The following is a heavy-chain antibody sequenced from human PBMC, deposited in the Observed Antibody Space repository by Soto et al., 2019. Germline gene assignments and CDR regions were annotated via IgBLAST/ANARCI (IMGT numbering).Heavy chain of an antibody. J-gene: IGHJ4*02. CDR3: AKDLSSVGPTRPDY. V-gene: IGHV3-23*01. CDR2: ISRSGGST. Sequence: GPLLPPGTAPGFTFSSYARSWVRQAPGKGLEWVSGISRSGGSTYYADSVKGRFTISRDNSKNTLYLQMNSLRAEDTDVYYCAKDLSSVGPTRPDYWGQGTLVTVYS. CDR1: GFTFSSYA. D-gene: IGHD1-26*01.